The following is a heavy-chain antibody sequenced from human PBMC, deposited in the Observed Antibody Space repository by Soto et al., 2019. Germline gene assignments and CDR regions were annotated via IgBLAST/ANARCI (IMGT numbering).Heavy chain of an antibody. CDR2: INAGNGNT. CDR1: GYTFTSYA. CDR3: ASSYYGSGNPKDYYYGMDV. J-gene: IGHJ6*02. V-gene: IGHV1-3*01. D-gene: IGHD3-10*01. Sequence: ASVKVSCKASGYTFTSYAMHWVRQAPGQRLEWMGWINAGNGNTKYSQKFQGRVTITRDTSASTAYMELSSLRSEDTAVYYCASSYYGSGNPKDYYYGMDVWGQGTTVIVSS.